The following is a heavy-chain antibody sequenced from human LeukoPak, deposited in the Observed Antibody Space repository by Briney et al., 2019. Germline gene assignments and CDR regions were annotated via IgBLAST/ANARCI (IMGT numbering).Heavy chain of an antibody. CDR1: GFTFSSCG. J-gene: IGHJ6*02. D-gene: IGHD5-18*01. CDR3: ARTRGYQDSYYYYDMDV. Sequence: GGSLRLSCEASGFTFSSCGMSWVRQAPGKGLEWVSGISGSGGSTYYADSVKGRLTISRDNSKNTLYLQMNSLRDEDTAVYFCARTRGYQDSYYYYDMDVWGQGTTVTVSS. CDR2: ISGSGGST. V-gene: IGHV3-23*01.